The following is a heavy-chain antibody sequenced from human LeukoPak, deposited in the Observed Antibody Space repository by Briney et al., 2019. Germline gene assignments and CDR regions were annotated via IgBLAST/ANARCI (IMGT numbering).Heavy chain of an antibody. V-gene: IGHV3-30*18. CDR2: ISYDGSNK. CDR3: AKPPYYYDSSGYYLDY. Sequence: GGSLRLSCAASGFTFSSYGMHWVRQAPGKGLEWVAVISYDGSNKYYADSVKGRFTISRDNSKNTLYLQMNSLRAEDTAVYHCAKPPYYYDSSGYYLDYWGQGTLVTVSS. J-gene: IGHJ4*02. D-gene: IGHD3-22*01. CDR1: GFTFSSYG.